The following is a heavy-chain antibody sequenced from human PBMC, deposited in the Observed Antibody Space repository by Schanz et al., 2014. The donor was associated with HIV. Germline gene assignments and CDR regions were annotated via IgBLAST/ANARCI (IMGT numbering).Heavy chain of an antibody. CDR2: INHSGST. Sequence: QVQLQQWGAGLWKPSETLSLTCAVYGGSLNGYYWTWIRQSPGKGLEWIGEINHSGSTNYNPSLKSRVTISVDTSKNQFPLKLNSVTAADTAVYYCARGIRRNCSSPSCNTGWFDPWGQGTLVTVSS. CDR3: ARGIRRNCSSPSCNTGWFDP. CDR1: GGSLNGYY. J-gene: IGHJ5*02. V-gene: IGHV4-34*01. D-gene: IGHD2-2*02.